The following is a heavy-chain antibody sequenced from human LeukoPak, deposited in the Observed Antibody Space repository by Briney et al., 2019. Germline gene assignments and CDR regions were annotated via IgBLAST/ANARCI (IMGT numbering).Heavy chain of an antibody. Sequence: SETLSLTCTVSGGSISSSSYYWGWIRQPPGKGLEWIGSIYYSGSTYYNPSLKSRVTISVDTSKNQLSLKLSSVTAADTAVYYCARDGRFPPEVLPRYFDYWGQGTLVTVSS. CDR3: ARDGRFPPEVLPRYFDY. CDR1: GGSISSSSYY. CDR2: IYYSGST. D-gene: IGHD1-26*01. J-gene: IGHJ4*02. V-gene: IGHV4-39*07.